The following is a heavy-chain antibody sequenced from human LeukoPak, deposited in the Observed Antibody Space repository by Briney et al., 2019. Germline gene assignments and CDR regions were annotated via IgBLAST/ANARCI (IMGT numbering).Heavy chain of an antibody. CDR3: ASTYYYDSSGYYYDY. J-gene: IGHJ4*02. V-gene: IGHV4-39*01. CDR2: IYYSGST. D-gene: IGHD3-22*01. CDR1: DGSTSGSRYY. Sequence: SETLSLTCTVTDGSTSGSRYYWSWIRKPPGKGLERIVSIYYSGSTYYNPSLKSRVTISVDTSKNQFSLKLSSVTAADTAVYYCASTYYYDSSGYYYDYWGQGTLVTVSS.